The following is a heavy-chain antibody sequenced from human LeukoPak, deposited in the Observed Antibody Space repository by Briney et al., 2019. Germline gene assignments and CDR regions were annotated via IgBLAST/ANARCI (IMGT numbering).Heavy chain of an antibody. Sequence: ASVKVSCKASGGTFSSYAISWVRQAPGQGLEWMGRIIPIFGIANYAQKFQGRVTITADKSTSTAYMELSSLRSEDTAVYYCARETRYCSSTSCYSGSLGFDYWGQGTLVTVSS. V-gene: IGHV1-69*04. CDR3: ARETRYCSSTSCYSGSLGFDY. CDR2: IIPIFGIA. D-gene: IGHD2-2*01. CDR1: GGTFSSYA. J-gene: IGHJ4*02.